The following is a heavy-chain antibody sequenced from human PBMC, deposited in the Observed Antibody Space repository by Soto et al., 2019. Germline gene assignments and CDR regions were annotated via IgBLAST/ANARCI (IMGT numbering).Heavy chain of an antibody. Sequence: PGGSLRLSCAVSGFTFTNAWMSWVRQAPGKGLEWVGRIKSKTDGGTTEYPAPVKGRFTISRDDSKNTLSLQMDSLKTADTAMYYCARTNYDNCGCIDTWGQGTLVTVSS. CDR1: GFTFTNAW. J-gene: IGHJ5*02. CDR2: IKSKTDGGTT. D-gene: IGHD3-22*01. V-gene: IGHV3-15*01. CDR3: ARTNYDNCGCIDT.